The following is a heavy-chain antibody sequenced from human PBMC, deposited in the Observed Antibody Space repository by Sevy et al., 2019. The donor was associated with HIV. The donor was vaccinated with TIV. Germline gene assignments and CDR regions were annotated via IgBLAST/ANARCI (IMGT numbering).Heavy chain of an antibody. J-gene: IGHJ6*02. CDR2: TSYDGHNK. D-gene: IGHD1-26*01. Sequence: GGSLRLSCAASGFTFSNYGIHWVRQAPGKGLEGVAITSYDGHNKYYEDSVKGRFTISRDNSKNTLYLQMNSLRAEDTAVYYCAKDLLQLTIKELAQDYYYGMDVWGQGTTVTVSS. V-gene: IGHV3-30*18. CDR3: AKDLLQLTIKELAQDYYYGMDV. CDR1: GFTFSNYG.